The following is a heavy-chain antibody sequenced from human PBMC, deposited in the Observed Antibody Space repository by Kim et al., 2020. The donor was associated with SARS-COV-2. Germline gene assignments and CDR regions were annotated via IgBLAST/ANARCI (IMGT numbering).Heavy chain of an antibody. CDR3: ARHGVVVTAYDAFDI. J-gene: IGHJ3*02. D-gene: IGHD2-21*02. V-gene: IGHV5-51*01. Sequence: PAFQGKVTISADKSISTAYLQWSSLKASDTAMYYCARHGVVVTAYDAFDIWGQGTMVTVSS.